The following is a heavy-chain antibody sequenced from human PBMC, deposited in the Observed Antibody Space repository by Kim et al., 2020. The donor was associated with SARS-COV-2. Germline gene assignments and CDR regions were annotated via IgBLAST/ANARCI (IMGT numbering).Heavy chain of an antibody. CDR3: TRGRGIDWFPLPEF. D-gene: IGHD3-9*01. J-gene: IGHJ4*02. V-gene: IGHV7-4-1*01. CDR1: GYTFNTHA. Sequence: ASVKVSCKTSGYTFNTHAVNWMRQAPGQGLEWMGWINTNTGNPTYAQAFTGRFVFSLDTSVSTAYLQIDSLKAEDTAIYYCTRGRGIDWFPLPEFWGQGTLVIVSS. CDR2: INTNTGNP.